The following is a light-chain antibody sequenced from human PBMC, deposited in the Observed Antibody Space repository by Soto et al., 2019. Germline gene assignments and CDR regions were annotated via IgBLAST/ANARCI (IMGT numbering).Light chain of an antibody. CDR3: FSYAGGTSVV. J-gene: IGLJ2*01. V-gene: IGLV2-23*01. CDR2: EDI. Sequence: QSVLTQPASVSGSPGQSITISCTGSSSDVGRYNLVSWYQQHPGKAPKLIIYEDIERPSGVSNRFSGSKSGKTASLTISGLKTEYAADYYCFSYAGGTSVVFGGGTMITVL. CDR1: SSDVGRYNL.